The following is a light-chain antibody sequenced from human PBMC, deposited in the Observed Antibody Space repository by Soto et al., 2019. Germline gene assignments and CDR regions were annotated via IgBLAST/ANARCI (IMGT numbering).Light chain of an antibody. Sequence: QSALTQPASVSGSPGQSITISCTGTSSDVGGYNYVSWYQQHPSKAPKLIIYEVSSRPSGVSNRFSGSKSGNTASLTISGLQAEDEADYYCSSYTITTTLVVFGGGTKLTVL. CDR2: EVS. CDR1: SSDVGGYNY. V-gene: IGLV2-14*01. J-gene: IGLJ3*02. CDR3: SSYTITTTLVV.